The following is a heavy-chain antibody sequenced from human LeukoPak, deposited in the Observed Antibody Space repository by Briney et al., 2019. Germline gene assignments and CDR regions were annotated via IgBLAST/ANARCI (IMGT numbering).Heavy chain of an antibody. CDR2: ISYDGSNK. CDR1: GFTFSSYA. J-gene: IGHJ4*01. V-gene: IGHV3-30-3*01. CDR3: ATVPY. Sequence: GRSLRLSCAASGFTFSSYAMHWVRQAPGKGLEWVAVISYDGSNKYYADSVKGRFTISRDNSKNTLYLQMNSLRAEDTAVYYCATVPYWGQEPWSPSPQ.